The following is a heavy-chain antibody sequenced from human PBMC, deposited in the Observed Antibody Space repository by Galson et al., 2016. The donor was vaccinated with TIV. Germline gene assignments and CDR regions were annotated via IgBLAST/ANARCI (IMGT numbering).Heavy chain of an antibody. CDR3: ARWFDRSGYYYFDY. Sequence: SVKVSCKASGYTFTRHYMHWVRQAPGQGLEWMGIINPITGITTYAQNFQGRVTMTRDTSTSTVQMELSSLRSEDTAVYYCARWFDRSGYYYFDYWGQGSLFTVSS. V-gene: IGHV1-46*01. D-gene: IGHD3-22*01. J-gene: IGHJ4*02. CDR1: GYTFTRHY. CDR2: INPITGIT.